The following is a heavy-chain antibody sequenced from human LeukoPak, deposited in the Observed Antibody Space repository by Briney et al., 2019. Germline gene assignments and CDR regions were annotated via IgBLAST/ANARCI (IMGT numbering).Heavy chain of an antibody. V-gene: IGHV4-34*01. CDR3: ARGRGDYYDSSGYRYYFDY. D-gene: IGHD3-22*01. CDR1: GGSFSGYY. Sequence: PSETLSLTCAVYGGSFSGYYWSWIRQPPGKGLEWIGEFNHSGSTNYNPSLKSRVTISVDTSKNQFSLKLSSETAADTAVYYCARGRGDYYDSSGYRYYFDYWGQGTLVTVSS. J-gene: IGHJ4*02. CDR2: FNHSGST.